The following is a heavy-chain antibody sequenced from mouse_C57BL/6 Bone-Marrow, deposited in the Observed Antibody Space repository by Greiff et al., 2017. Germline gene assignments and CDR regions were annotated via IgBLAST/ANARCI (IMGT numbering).Heavy chain of an antibody. D-gene: IGHD3-1*01. Sequence: QVQLQQSGAELARPGASVKLSCKASGYTFTSSGLSRVQQRTGQGLEKIGDVYPRSGNTYYNDKFKGKATLTADKSSSTAYREHRSLTSEGAAGYCCARSGAYWGQGTLVTVSA. CDR1: GYTFTSSG. J-gene: IGHJ3*01. CDR3: ARSGAY. CDR2: VYPRSGNT. V-gene: IGHV1-81*01.